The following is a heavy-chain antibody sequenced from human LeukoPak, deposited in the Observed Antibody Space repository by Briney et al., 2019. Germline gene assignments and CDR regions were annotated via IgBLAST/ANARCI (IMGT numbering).Heavy chain of an antibody. D-gene: IGHD3-9*01. V-gene: IGHV1-2*02. J-gene: IGHJ5*02. CDR3: ARLTKFLTGYYPSP. Sequence: ASVKVSCKASGNTFTGYYMHWVRQAPGQGLEWMGWINPNSGGTNYAQKFQGRVTMTRDTSISTAYMELSRLRSDDTAVYYCARLTKFLTGYYPSPWGPGTLVTVSS. CDR2: INPNSGGT. CDR1: GNTFTGYY.